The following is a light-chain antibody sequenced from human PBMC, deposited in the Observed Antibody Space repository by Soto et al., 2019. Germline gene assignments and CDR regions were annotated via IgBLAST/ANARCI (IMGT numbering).Light chain of an antibody. CDR3: AVWDDNLNGV. CDR2: AND. CDR1: RSNIGGNA. J-gene: IGLJ2*01. V-gene: IGLV1-44*01. Sequence: QSVLTQPPSMSGTPGQRVTISCSGSRSNIGGNAVTWYQQVPGTAPKLLIYANDQRPSGVSDRFSGSKSATSASLAISGLQSEDEADYYCAVWDDNLNGVFGGGTQRTVL.